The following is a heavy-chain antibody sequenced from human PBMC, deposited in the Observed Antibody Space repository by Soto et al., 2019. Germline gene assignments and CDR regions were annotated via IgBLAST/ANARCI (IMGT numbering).Heavy chain of an antibody. Sequence: QVQLQQWGAGLLKPSETLSLTCAVYGGSFSGYFWNWIRQPPGKGLEWIGEINHSGSTNYNPSLKSRVTISVDTSKNQFSLTLSSVTAADTAVYYCARVRWAQPWGFDYWGQGTLVSVSS. J-gene: IGHJ4*02. CDR1: GGSFSGYF. D-gene: IGHD1-26*01. CDR3: ARVRWAQPWGFDY. CDR2: INHSGST. V-gene: IGHV4-34*01.